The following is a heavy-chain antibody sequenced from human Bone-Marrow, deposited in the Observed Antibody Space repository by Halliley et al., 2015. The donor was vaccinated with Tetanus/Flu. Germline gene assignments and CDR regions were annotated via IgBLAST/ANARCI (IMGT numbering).Heavy chain of an antibody. Sequence: WVSAISGSGGGTYYADPVKGRFTIPRGPSRNPLYLQRNSRRAEDTAVYYCAPRRSVGTTYFEYWGQGTLVTVPS. J-gene: IGHJ4*02. D-gene: IGHD1-1*01. CDR3: APRRSVGTTYFEY. V-gene: IGHV3-23*01. CDR2: ISGSGGGT.